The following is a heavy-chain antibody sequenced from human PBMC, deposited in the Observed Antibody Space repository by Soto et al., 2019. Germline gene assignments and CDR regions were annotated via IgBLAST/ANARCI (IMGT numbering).Heavy chain of an antibody. J-gene: IGHJ4*02. V-gene: IGHV3-21*01. CDR3: ARSDSSGYFGFDY. D-gene: IGHD3-22*01. CDR2: ISSSSSYI. Sequence: VQLVESGGGLVKPGGSLRLSCAASGFTFSSYSMNWVRQAPGKGLEWVSSISSSSSYIYYADSVKGRFTISRDNAKNSLYLQMNSLRAEDTAVYYCARSDSSGYFGFDYWGQGTLVTVSS. CDR1: GFTFSSYS.